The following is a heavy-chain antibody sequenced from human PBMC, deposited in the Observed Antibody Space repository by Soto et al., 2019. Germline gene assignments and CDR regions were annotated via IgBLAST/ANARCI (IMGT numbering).Heavy chain of an antibody. CDR1: GYTFTGYY. CDR3: AREVGDIVVVPAAAGDWFDP. CDR2: INPNSGGT. D-gene: IGHD2-2*01. Sequence: ASVKVSCKASGYTFTGYYMHWVRQAPGQGLEWMGWINPNSGGTNYAQKFQGWVTMTRDTSISTAYMELSRLRSDDTAVYYCAREVGDIVVVPAAAGDWFDPWGQGTLVTVSS. J-gene: IGHJ5*02. V-gene: IGHV1-2*04.